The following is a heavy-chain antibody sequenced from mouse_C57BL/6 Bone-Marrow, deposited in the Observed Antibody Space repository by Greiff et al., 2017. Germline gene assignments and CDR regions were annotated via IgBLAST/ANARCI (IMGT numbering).Heavy chain of an antibody. CDR2: IGWGDGK. D-gene: IGHD1-1*01. CDR3: ARGYSSSYYFDY. J-gene: IGHJ2*01. Sequence: QVPLKVSGPGILQPSQTLSLTCSFSGFSLSTFGMGVGWIRQPSGKGLEWLAHIGWGDGKYYNPVLKSRHTISKETSKNQVFLKIANVDTADTATYYCARGYSSSYYFDYWGQGTTLTVSS. V-gene: IGHV8-8*01. CDR1: GFSLSTFGMG.